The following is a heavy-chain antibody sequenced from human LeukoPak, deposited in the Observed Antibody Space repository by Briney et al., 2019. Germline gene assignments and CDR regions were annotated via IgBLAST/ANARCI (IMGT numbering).Heavy chain of an antibody. CDR1: GYTFTGYY. J-gene: IGHJ6*02. CDR2: INPNSGGT. D-gene: IGHD2-21*01. CDR3: ARETMIDYYYYYGMDV. V-gene: IGHV1-2*06. Sequence: GASVKASCKASGYTFTGYYMHWVRQAPGQGLEWMGRINPNSGGTNYAQKFQGRVTMTRDTSISTAYMELSRLRSDDTAVYYCARETMIDYYYYYGMDVWGQGTTVTVSS.